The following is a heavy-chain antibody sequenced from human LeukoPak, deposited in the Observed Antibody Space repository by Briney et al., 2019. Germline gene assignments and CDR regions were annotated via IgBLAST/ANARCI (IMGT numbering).Heavy chain of an antibody. CDR2: IYYSGST. CDR3: ARVQHGGISSGYYRTYYFDY. Sequence: SETLSLTCTVSGGSISSGGYYWSWIRQHPGKGLEWIGYIYYSGSTYYNPSLKSRATISVDTSKNQFSLKLSSVTAADTAVYYCARVQHGGISSGYYRTYYFDYWGQGTLVTVSS. J-gene: IGHJ4*02. D-gene: IGHD3-22*01. V-gene: IGHV4-31*03. CDR1: GGSISSGGYY.